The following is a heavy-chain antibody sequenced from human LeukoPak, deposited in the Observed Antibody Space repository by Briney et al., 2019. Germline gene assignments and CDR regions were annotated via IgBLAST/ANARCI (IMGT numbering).Heavy chain of an antibody. V-gene: IGHV4-39*07. J-gene: IGHJ4*02. Sequence: SETLSLACNVSGDSLLSGTDYWAWIRQTPGKGLEWIGVLSAQGAIHYNPSLKSRVTISRDTSKNQFSLKVTSVTAADTAVYYCARVGTMADFDSWGQGTLVTVSS. D-gene: IGHD1-7*01. CDR2: LSAQGAI. CDR1: GDSLLSGTDY. CDR3: ARVGTMADFDS.